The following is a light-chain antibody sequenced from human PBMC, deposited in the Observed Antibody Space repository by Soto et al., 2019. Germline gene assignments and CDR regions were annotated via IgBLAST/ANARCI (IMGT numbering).Light chain of an antibody. J-gene: IGKJ1*01. V-gene: IGKV3-15*01. CDR2: GAS. Sequence: EIVMTQSPATLSVSPGERATLSCRASQSVSSNLAWYQQKPAQAPRLLIYGASTRATGIPARFSGSGSGTEFTLTISSLQSEDFAVYYCQQYPSWTFGQGTKVEIK. CDR1: QSVSSN. CDR3: QQYPSWT.